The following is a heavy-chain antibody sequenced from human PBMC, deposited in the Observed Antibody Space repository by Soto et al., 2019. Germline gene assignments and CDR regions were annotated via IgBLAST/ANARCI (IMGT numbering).Heavy chain of an antibody. CDR3: AKDLSGSYTPGY. V-gene: IGHV3-30*18. CDR1: GFTFSSYG. CDR2: ISYDGSNK. J-gene: IGHJ4*02. D-gene: IGHD1-26*01. Sequence: GGSLRLSCAASGFTFSSYGMHWVRQAPGKGLEWVAVISYDGSNKYYADSVKGRFTISRDNSKNTLYLQMNSLRAEDTAVYYCAKDLSGSYTPGYWGQGTLATVSS.